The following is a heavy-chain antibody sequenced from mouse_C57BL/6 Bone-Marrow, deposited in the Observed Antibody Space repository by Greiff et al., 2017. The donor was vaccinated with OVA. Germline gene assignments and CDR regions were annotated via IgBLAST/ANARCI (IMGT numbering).Heavy chain of an antibody. D-gene: IGHD2-3*01. CDR1: GYTFTDYY. V-gene: IGHV1-75*01. CDR2: IFPGSGST. Sequence: VKLMESGPELVKPGASVKISCKASGYTFTDYYINWVKQRPGQGLEWIGWIFPGSGSTSYNEKFKGKATLTVDKSSSTAYMLLSSLTSEDSAVYFCAREDGYYVYFDVWGTGTTVTVSS. CDR3: AREDGYYVYFDV. J-gene: IGHJ1*03.